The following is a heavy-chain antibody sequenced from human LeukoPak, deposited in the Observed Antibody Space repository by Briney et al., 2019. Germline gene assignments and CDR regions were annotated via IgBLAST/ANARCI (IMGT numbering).Heavy chain of an antibody. Sequence: PGGSLRLSCSVSGLTFYTYAMSWVRQAPGKGLEWVSAISGRDGRTYYTDSVKGRFTISRDNSNNILYLRMNSLRAEDTAVYYCSTSPSFGSSWYQFNYWGQGALVIVSS. CDR2: ISGRDGRT. V-gene: IGHV3-23*01. D-gene: IGHD6-13*01. CDR3: STSPSFGSSWYQFNY. J-gene: IGHJ4*02. CDR1: GLTFYTYA.